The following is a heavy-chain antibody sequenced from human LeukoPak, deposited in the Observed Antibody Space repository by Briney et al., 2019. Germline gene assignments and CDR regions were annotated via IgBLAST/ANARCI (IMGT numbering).Heavy chain of an antibody. Sequence: SETLSLTCTVSGGSTSSYYWSWIRQPPGKGLEWLGYIYYSGSTNYNPSLKSRVTISVDTSKNQFSLKLSSVTAADTAVYYCARARRDGSLYYYYYYMDVWGKGTTVTISS. CDR3: ARARRDGSLYYYYYYMDV. CDR1: GGSTSSYY. J-gene: IGHJ6*03. V-gene: IGHV4-59*08. D-gene: IGHD5-24*01. CDR2: IYYSGST.